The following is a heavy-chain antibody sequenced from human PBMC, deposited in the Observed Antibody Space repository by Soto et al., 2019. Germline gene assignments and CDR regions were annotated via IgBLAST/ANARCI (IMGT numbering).Heavy chain of an antibody. D-gene: IGHD2-15*01. Sequence: SETLSLTCAVYGGSFSGYYWSWIRQPPGKGLEWIGEINHSGSTNYNPSLKSRVTISVDTSKNQFSLKLSSVTAADTAVYYCARGPRYCSGGSCYSRWLAYDYWGQGTLVTVSS. CDR1: GGSFSGYY. CDR3: ARGPRYCSGGSCYSRWLAYDY. CDR2: INHSGST. J-gene: IGHJ4*02. V-gene: IGHV4-34*01.